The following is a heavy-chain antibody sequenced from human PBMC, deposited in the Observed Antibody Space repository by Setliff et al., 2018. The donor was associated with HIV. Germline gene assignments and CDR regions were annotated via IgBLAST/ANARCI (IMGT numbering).Heavy chain of an antibody. CDR1: GDSMSSGDYS. D-gene: IGHD3-10*01. V-gene: IGHV4-30-2*06. Sequence: SETLSLTCAVSGDSMSSGDYSWNWIRQSPGKGLEWIGYIYPSGRTYYNPSLKNRVTMSIVRSKKQFSLNLSSVTAADTALYFCVREGAGSGSYYLDFWGQGILVTVS. J-gene: IGHJ4*02. CDR3: VREGAGSGSYYLDF. CDR2: IYPSGRT.